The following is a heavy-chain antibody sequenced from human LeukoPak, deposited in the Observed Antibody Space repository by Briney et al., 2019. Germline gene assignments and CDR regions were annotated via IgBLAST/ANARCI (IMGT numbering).Heavy chain of an antibody. D-gene: IGHD3-22*01. V-gene: IGHV1-18*01. CDR1: GYTFTSYG. Sequence: ASVKVSCKASGYTFTSYGISWVRQAPGQGLEWMGWISVYNGNTNYAQKLQGRVTMTTDTSTSTAYMELRSLRSDDTAVYYCARELYDSSGYNWFDPWGQGTLVTVSS. CDR3: ARELYDSSGYNWFDP. CDR2: ISVYNGNT. J-gene: IGHJ5*02.